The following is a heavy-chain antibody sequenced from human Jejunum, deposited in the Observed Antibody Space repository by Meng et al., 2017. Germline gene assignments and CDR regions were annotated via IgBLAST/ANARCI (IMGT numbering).Heavy chain of an antibody. CDR3: AKVPAGVRYYYYGMDV. Sequence: SETLSLTCSVSGGSIRDTEYWGWVRQAPGKGLEWIGTIGIILNRGSTFYNPSLKSRVTISVDTSKNHFSLNLNSVTTADTAVYYCAKVPAGVRYYYYGMDVWGQGTTVTVSS. CDR1: GGSIRDTEY. CDR2: IGIILNRGST. D-gene: IGHD3-10*01. J-gene: IGHJ6*02. V-gene: IGHV4-39*07.